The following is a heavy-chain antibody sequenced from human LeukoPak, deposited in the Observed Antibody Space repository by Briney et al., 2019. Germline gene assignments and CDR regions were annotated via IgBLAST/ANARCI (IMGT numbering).Heavy chain of an antibody. J-gene: IGHJ5*02. CDR2: IDPNGKTS. CDR1: GFTFSTCV. CDR3: AAQTTLTGAYDP. D-gene: IGHD1-20*01. V-gene: IGHV3-64*01. Sequence: RGSLRLSCAASGFTFSTCVMLWVRQAPGMGLEYVSSIDPNGKTSYYANSVKGRFTISRDNSNNVLYLQMGSLTTEDMAVYYCAAQTTLTGAYDPWGQGTLVTVSS.